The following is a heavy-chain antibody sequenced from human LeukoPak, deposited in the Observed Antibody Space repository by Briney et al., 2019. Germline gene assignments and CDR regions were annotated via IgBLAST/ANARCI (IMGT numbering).Heavy chain of an antibody. D-gene: IGHD6-6*01. Sequence: SETLSLTCTVYGGSFSGYYWSWIRQPPGKGLEWIGEINHSGSTNYNPSLKSRVTISVDTPKNQFSLKLSSVTAADTAVYYCARGTKAARASDYWGQGTLVTVSS. CDR2: INHSGST. V-gene: IGHV4-34*01. CDR1: GGSFSGYY. J-gene: IGHJ4*02. CDR3: ARGTKAARASDY.